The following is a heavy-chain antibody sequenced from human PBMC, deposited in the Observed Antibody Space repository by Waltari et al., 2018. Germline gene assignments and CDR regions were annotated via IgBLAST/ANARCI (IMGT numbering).Heavy chain of an antibody. J-gene: IGHJ3*02. CDR2: IYHSGST. V-gene: IGHV4-38-2*02. Sequence: QVQLQESGPGLVKPSETLSLTCAVSGYSISSGYYWGWIRQPPGKGLEWIGSIYHSGSTYYNPALKSRVTISVATSKNQFSLKLSSVTAADTAVYYCARDGRTGDDAFDIWGQGTMVTVSS. CDR1: GYSISSGYY. D-gene: IGHD1-1*01. CDR3: ARDGRTGDDAFDI.